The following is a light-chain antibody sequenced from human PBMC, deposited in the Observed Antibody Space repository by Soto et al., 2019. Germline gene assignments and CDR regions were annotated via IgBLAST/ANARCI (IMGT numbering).Light chain of an antibody. Sequence: ETLMTQSPGTLSVSPGERATLSCRASESVRSRLAWYQQRPGQAPRLLIYDASTRATGIPARFSGSGSGTQFTLTISSLQSEDVAVYYCQQYLNWPPITFGQGTRLEIK. V-gene: IGKV3-15*01. CDR1: ESVRSR. CDR3: QQYLNWPPIT. J-gene: IGKJ5*01. CDR2: DAS.